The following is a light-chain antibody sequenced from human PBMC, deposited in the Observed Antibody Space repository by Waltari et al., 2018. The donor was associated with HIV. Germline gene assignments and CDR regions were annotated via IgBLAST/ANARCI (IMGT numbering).Light chain of an antibody. Sequence: QTVVTQEPSFSVSPGGTVTLTCGLNSGTVSTSYYPSWYQQTPGQTPRTLIYSTNSRSSGVPVRFSGSILRNKAALTITGAQADDESDYYRVLYMGGGIWVFCGGTKVTVL. CDR3: VLYMGGGIWV. CDR1: SGTVSTSYY. J-gene: IGLJ3*02. V-gene: IGLV8-61*01. CDR2: STN.